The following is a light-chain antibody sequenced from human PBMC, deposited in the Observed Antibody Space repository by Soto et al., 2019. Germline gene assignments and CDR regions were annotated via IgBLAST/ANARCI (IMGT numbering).Light chain of an antibody. J-gene: IGKJ5*01. CDR1: QSVSSY. V-gene: IGKV3-11*01. CDR2: DAS. CDR3: XXXXXXXXXX. Sequence: ILFTQSPATLSLYPGERATLSCRASQSVSSYLAWYQQKPGQSPRLLIYDASNRANGIPARFSGSVSGTDFTLTLRSLEPEDFAFYXXXXXXXXXXXXFXQGTRLEIK.